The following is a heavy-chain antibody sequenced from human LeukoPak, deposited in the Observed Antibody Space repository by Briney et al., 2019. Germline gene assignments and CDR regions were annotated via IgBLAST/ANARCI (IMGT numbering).Heavy chain of an antibody. V-gene: IGHV3-23*01. CDR2: ISISGSGT. D-gene: IGHD2-8*01. CDR1: GFTFSSYA. J-gene: IGHJ4*02. Sequence: GGSLRLSCAASGFTFSSYAMGWVRQAPGKGLEWVSGISISGSGTYYADSVKGRFTISRDNSKNTLYLQMSSLRAEDTAVYYCAKDKGRYCTSGVCYTRAPVFDYWGQGTLVTVSS. CDR3: AKDKGRYCTSGVCYTRAPVFDY.